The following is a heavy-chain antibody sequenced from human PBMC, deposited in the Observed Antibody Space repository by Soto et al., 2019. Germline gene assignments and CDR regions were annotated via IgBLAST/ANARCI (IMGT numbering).Heavy chain of an antibody. V-gene: IGHV3-23*01. J-gene: IGHJ4*02. D-gene: IGHD1-26*01. CDR3: AKDFTPDSRWDIDY. Sequence: EVQLLESGGGLVQPGGSLRLSCAASGFTFSIYAMNWVRQAPGKGLEWVGGIIGAGAPYYADPVKGRFTISRDNSKNTLYLQMNSLRDEDTALYFCAKDFTPDSRWDIDYWGQGTLVTVSS. CDR1: GFTFSIYA. CDR2: IIGAGAP.